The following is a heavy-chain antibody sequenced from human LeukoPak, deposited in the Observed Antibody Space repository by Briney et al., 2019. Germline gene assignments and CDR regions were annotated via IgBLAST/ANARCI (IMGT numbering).Heavy chain of an antibody. D-gene: IGHD4-17*01. Sequence: PSETLSLTCTVSGGSISSGSYYWSWIRRPAGKGLEWIGRISTSGSTIYNPSLKSRVTISADTSKNQFSLTLSSVTAADTAVYYCATDDYGDYNRAFDIWGQGTMVTVSS. J-gene: IGHJ3*02. CDR3: ATDDYGDYNRAFDI. CDR2: ISTSGST. CDR1: GGSISSGSYY. V-gene: IGHV4-61*02.